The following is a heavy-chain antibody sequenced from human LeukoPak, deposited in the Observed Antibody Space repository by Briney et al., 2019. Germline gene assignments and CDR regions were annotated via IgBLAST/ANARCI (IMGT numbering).Heavy chain of an antibody. V-gene: IGHV3-23*01. CDR2: ITGSGGFT. Sequence: GGSLRLSCAASGFPFSTYAMNWVRQAPGKGLEWVSVITGSGGFTQYADSVKGRFTISRDNSKNTVYLQMNSLRAEDTAVYYCAKAPPSLSSPDNWGQGTLVTVSS. J-gene: IGHJ4*02. D-gene: IGHD2/OR15-2a*01. CDR3: AKAPPSLSSPDN. CDR1: GFPFSTYA.